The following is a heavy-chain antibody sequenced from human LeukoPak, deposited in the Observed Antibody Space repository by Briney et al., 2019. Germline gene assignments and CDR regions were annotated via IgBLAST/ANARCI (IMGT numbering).Heavy chain of an antibody. CDR3: MSAHGY. Sequence: PGGSLRLSCVVSGYSFSSNMMTWVRQAPGKGLEWVATILPGGRESYRVDSVKGRFTISRGNAKNSLYLQMNSLRAEDTAVYYCMSAHGYWGQGTLVTVTS. CDR2: ILPGGRES. CDR1: GYSFSSNM. J-gene: IGHJ4*02. V-gene: IGHV3-7*01.